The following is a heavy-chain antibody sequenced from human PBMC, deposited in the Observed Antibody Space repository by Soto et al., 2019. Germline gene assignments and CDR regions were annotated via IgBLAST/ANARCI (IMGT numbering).Heavy chain of an antibody. CDR1: GFTLSSYW. J-gene: IGHJ6*02. V-gene: IGHV3-7*05. CDR3: AREYGSSYSPRYYGMDV. Sequence: EVQLVESGGGLVQPGGSLRLSCAASGFTLSSYWMSWVRQSPGKGLEWVANIKQDGSEKYYVYSLKGRFTISRDTAKSSLYLQVNSLRAEDTAVYYCAREYGSSYSPRYYGMDVWGQGTTVTVSS. CDR2: IKQDGSEK. D-gene: IGHD6-13*01.